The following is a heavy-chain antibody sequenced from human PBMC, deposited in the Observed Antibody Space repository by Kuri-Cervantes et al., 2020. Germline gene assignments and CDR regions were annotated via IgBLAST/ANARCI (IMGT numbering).Heavy chain of an antibody. V-gene: IGHV4-31*01. CDR3: ASAGQFIPVAGRDAFDI. D-gene: IGHD6-19*01. CDR2: IYYSGST. J-gene: IGHJ3*02. Sequence: SETLSLTCTVSRGSLSSGGYYWSWIRQHPGNGLVWIGYIYYSGSTYYNPSLKSLVTISVDKSKNQFSLKLSSVTAADTAVYFCASAGQFIPVAGRDAFDIWGQGTLVTVSS. CDR1: RGSLSSGGYY.